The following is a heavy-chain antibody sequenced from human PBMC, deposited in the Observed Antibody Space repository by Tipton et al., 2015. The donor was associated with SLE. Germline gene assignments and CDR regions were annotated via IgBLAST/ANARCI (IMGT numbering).Heavy chain of an antibody. J-gene: IGHJ4*02. V-gene: IGHV3-74*01. D-gene: IGHD6-19*01. CDR2: INTDGSDT. Sequence: SLRLSCAASGFTFSSQWMHWVRQGPGKGLLWVSHINTDGSDTNYVDSVKGRFTISRDNAKNTLYLQMNSLRVEDTAVYYCARGGSGYISVWGQGTLVTVSS. CDR3: ARGGSGYISV. CDR1: GFTFSSQW.